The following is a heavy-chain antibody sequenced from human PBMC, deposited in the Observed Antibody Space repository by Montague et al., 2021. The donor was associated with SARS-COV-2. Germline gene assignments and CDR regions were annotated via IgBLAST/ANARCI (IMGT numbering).Heavy chain of an antibody. Sequence: CAISGDSVVELRRRSEEHTSELQSHSNSYGVLCYKTKRYNDYAVSVKSRITINPDTSKNQFSLQLNSVIAEDTAVYYCARELRRIIMIVDIRGFDYWGQGTLVTVSS. D-gene: IGHD3-22*01. CDR1: GDSVVELRRR. V-gene: IGHV6-1*01. J-gene: IGHJ4*02. CDR3: ARELRRIIMIVDIRGFDY. CDR2: LCYKTKRYN.